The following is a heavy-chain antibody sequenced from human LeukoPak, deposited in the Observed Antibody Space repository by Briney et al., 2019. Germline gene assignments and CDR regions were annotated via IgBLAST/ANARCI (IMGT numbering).Heavy chain of an antibody. CDR1: GFTFSSYA. D-gene: IGHD6-13*01. Sequence: GGSLRLSCAASGFTFSSYAMSWVRQAPGKGLEWVSAISGSGGSTYYADSVKGRFTISRDNAKNTLYLQMNSLRAEDTAVYYCAKGTGSFLDYYYYYMDVWGKGTTVTVSS. CDR3: AKGTGSFLDYYYYYMDV. J-gene: IGHJ6*03. CDR2: ISGSGGST. V-gene: IGHV3-23*01.